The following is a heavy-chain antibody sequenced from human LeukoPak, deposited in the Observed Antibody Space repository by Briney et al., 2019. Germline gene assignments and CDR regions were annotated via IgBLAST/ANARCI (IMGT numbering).Heavy chain of an antibody. CDR2: IYTSGST. D-gene: IGHD2-15*01. V-gene: IGHV4-4*07. Sequence: PSETLSLTCTVSGGSISSYYWSWIRQPAGKGLEWIGRIYTSGSTNYNPSLKSRVTMLVDTSKNQFSLKLSSVTAADTAVYYCARGVLGYCSGGSCYSLQFDIWGQGTMVTVSS. J-gene: IGHJ3*02. CDR1: GGSISSYY. CDR3: ARGVLGYCSGGSCYSLQFDI.